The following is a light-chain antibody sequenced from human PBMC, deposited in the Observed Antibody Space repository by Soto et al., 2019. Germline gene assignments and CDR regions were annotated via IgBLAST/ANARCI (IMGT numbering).Light chain of an antibody. V-gene: IGLV2-23*02. CDR2: EVS. J-gene: IGLJ1*01. CDR1: SSDVGSYNL. Sequence: QSALTQPASVSGSPGQSITISCTGTSSDVGSYNLVSWYQQHPGKAPKLMIYEVSKRPSGVSNRFSGSKSGNTASLTISGLQAEDEADYYCCSYAGSSTSHFGTWTKLTVL. CDR3: CSYAGSSTSH.